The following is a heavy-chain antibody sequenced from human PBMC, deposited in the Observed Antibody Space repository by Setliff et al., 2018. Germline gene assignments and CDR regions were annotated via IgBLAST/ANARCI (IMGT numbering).Heavy chain of an antibody. CDR1: PYSFSGYY. CDR2: INPDSGGT. Sequence: GASVKVSCKTSPYSFSGYYIHWVRQAPGQGLEWVGWINPDSGGTTFARKFQGRVTMTRDTSISTAHMELSSLRSDDTAVYYCARAWYDNSGYYYENYYYFMDVWGKGTTVTVSS. D-gene: IGHD3-22*01. J-gene: IGHJ6*03. V-gene: IGHV1-2*02. CDR3: ARAWYDNSGYYYENYYYFMDV.